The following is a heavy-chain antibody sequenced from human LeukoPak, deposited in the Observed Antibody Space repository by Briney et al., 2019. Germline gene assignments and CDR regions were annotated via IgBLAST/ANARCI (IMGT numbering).Heavy chain of an antibody. CDR1: GGSMSSYY. Sequence: PSETLSLTCTVSGGSMSSYYWSWIRQPPGKGLEWIGYIYYSGSTYYNPSLKSRITISVDTSKNQFTLKLSSVTAADTAVYYCARGRYGWLPFDYWGQGTLVTVSS. V-gene: IGHV4-59*01. D-gene: IGHD3-16*01. CDR3: ARGRYGWLPFDY. J-gene: IGHJ4*02. CDR2: IYYSGST.